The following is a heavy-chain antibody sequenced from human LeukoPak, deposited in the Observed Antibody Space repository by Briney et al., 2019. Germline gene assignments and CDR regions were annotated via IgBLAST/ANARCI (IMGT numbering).Heavy chain of an antibody. CDR2: ISGSGAST. CDR3: AKDVRKWESLHFFDY. D-gene: IGHD1-26*01. Sequence: GGSLRLSCLTSGFTLSTNAMSWVRQAPGKGLEWISGISGSGASTYYADSVKGRFTISRDDSRNTLYLQMNSLRGDDTAVYYCAKDVRKWESLHFFDYWGQGTLVTVCS. V-gene: IGHV3-23*01. CDR1: GFTLSTNA. J-gene: IGHJ4*02.